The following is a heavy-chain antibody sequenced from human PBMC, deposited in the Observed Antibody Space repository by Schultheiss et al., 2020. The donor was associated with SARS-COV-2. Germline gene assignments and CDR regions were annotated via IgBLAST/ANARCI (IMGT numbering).Heavy chain of an antibody. V-gene: IGHV4-39*01. Sequence: SQTLSLTCTVSGGSISSSSYYWGWIRQPPGKGLEWIGSIYYSGSTYYNPSLKSRVTISVDTSKNQFSLKLSSVTAADTAVYYCARVPFRFLEWSRWPRHFDYWGQGTLVTVSS. D-gene: IGHD3-3*01. J-gene: IGHJ4*02. CDR1: GGSISSSSYY. CDR3: ARVPFRFLEWSRWPRHFDY. CDR2: IYYSGST.